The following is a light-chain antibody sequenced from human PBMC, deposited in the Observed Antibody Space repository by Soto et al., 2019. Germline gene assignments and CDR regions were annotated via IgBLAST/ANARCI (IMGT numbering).Light chain of an antibody. Sequence: EKVMTQSPATLSVSPGERATLSCRASQNVKTRLAWYQQKPGQAPRLLIYDAFTRATGIPARFSGSASGTEFALTISSLQSEDFAVYYCQQYYEWPLTFGEGTKVEIK. CDR2: DAF. CDR3: QQYYEWPLT. V-gene: IGKV3-15*01. CDR1: QNVKTR. J-gene: IGKJ4*01.